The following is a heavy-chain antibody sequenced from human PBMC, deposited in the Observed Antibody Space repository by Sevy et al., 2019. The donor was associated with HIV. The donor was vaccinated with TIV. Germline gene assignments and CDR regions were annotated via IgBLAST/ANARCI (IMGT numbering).Heavy chain of an antibody. CDR3: AKDGGVNWDQYYFDS. CDR2: ISGTGAST. D-gene: IGHD2-8*02. V-gene: IGHV3-23*01. CDR1: GFRFSSYG. Sequence: GGSLRLSCSASGFRFSSYGMTWVRQTPGKGLEWVSSISGTGASTDYADSVKGRFTISRDNSRNTLFLQMNTLRAEDTGVYYCAKDGGVNWDQYYFDSWGQGTLVTVSS. J-gene: IGHJ4*02.